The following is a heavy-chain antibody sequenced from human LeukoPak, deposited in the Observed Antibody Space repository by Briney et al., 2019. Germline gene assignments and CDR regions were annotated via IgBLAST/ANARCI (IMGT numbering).Heavy chain of an antibody. V-gene: IGHV5-51*01. D-gene: IGHD6-13*01. J-gene: IGHJ4*02. CDR3: ARRPHSSSWRFDY. Sequence: GESLKISCQGSGYSFSSYWIGWVRQMPGKGLEWMGIIYPGDSDTRYSPSFQGQVTISVDKSISTAYLQWSSLKASDTAMYYCARRPHSSSWRFDYWGQGTLVTVSS. CDR2: IYPGDSDT. CDR1: GYSFSSYW.